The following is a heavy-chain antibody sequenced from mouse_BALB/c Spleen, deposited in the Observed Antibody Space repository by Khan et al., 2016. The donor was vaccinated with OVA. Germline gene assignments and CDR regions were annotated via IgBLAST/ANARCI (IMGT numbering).Heavy chain of an antibody. CDR2: IYYSGSI. J-gene: IGHJ4*01. D-gene: IGHD2-1*01. V-gene: IGHV3-1*02. Sequence: EVQLQESGPDLVKPSQSLSLTCTVTGYSITSGYSWHWIRQFPGNKLEWMGYIYYSGSINNNPSLNSRISITHVTSKHQFFLQLNSVTTEDTATYYCARDGNYMDYWGQGTSVTVSS. CDR1: GYSITSGYS. CDR3: ARDGNYMDY.